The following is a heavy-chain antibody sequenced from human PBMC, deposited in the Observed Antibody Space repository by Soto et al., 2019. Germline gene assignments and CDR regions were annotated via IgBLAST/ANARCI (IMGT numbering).Heavy chain of an antibody. Sequence: QITLKESGPTLVRPAQTLTLTCDFSGFSLTSSHMGVAWIRHPPGKALEWLALIYWDDDKRYSPSLKNRLAISKDTSRNHVVLTITNVDPVDTATYFCAHAGDYDLFTFDLWGPGTMVTVSS. D-gene: IGHD4-17*01. V-gene: IGHV2-5*02. CDR2: IYWDDDK. CDR1: GFSLTSSHMG. CDR3: AHAGDYDLFTFDL. J-gene: IGHJ4*02.